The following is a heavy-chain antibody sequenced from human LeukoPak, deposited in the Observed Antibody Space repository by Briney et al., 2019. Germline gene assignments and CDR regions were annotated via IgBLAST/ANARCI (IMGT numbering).Heavy chain of an antibody. Sequence: GGSLRLSCAASGFTFSGSAMHWVRQASGKGLEWVGRIRSKANSYATAYAASVKGRFTISRDDSKNTAYLQMNSLRAEDTAVYYCAKELEKTDITRHRVFNRRKENRQNNWFDPWGQGTLVTVSS. J-gene: IGHJ5*02. V-gene: IGHV3-73*01. CDR1: GFTFSGSA. CDR2: IRSKANSYAT. D-gene: IGHD2-21*02. CDR3: AKELEKTDITRHRVFNRRKENRQNNWFDP.